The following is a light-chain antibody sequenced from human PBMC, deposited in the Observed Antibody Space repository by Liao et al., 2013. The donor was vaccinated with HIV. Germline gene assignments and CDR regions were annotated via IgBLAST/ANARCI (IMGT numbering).Light chain of an antibody. CDR2: QDS. J-gene: IGLJ3*02. Sequence: SYVLTQPPSVSVAPGKAARITCEGNNIGSKSVHWYQHKAGQAPVLVIYQDSKRPSGIPERFSGSNSGNTATLTISGTQAMDEADYYCQVWDSSSDWVFGGGTKLTVL. V-gene: IGLV3-21*04. CDR1: NIGSKS. CDR3: QVWDSSSDWV.